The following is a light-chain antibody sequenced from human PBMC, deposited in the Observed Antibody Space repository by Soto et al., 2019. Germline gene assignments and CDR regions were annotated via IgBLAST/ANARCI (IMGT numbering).Light chain of an antibody. CDR1: QDIGNF. J-gene: IGKJ2*01. CDR2: GAS. CDR3: QQTRAFPRT. V-gene: IGKV1-12*01. Sequence: DIQMTQSPSSVSASVGDRVTITCRASQDIGNFLAWYQQTPGKAPKLLIHGASSLYRGVASRFSGGGTGTDFTLTILRLQPEDFATYYCQQTRAFPRTFGQGTKVDVK.